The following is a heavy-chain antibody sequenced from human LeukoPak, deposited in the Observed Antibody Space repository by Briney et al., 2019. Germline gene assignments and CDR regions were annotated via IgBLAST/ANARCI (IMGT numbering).Heavy chain of an antibody. J-gene: IGHJ5*02. CDR3: AHRNTCGYSYCDWFDP. CDR2: IYWNDDK. CDR1: GFSLSTSGVG. V-gene: IGHV2-5*01. Sequence: SGPTLVNPTQTLTLTCTFSGFSLSTSGVGVGWIRQPPGKALEWLALIYWNDDKRYSPSLKSRLTITKDTSKNQVVLTMTNMDPVDTATYYCAHRNTCGYSYCDWFDPWGQGTLVTVSS. D-gene: IGHD5-18*01.